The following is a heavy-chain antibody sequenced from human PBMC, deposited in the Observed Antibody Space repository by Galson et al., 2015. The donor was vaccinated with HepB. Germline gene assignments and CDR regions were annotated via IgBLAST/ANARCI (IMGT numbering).Heavy chain of an antibody. D-gene: IGHD1-14*01. CDR2: IYHSGST. V-gene: IGHV4-4*02. J-gene: IGHJ6*02. CDR1: GGSISSSNW. Sequence: SETLSLTCAVSGGSISSSNWWSWVRQPPGKGLEWIGEIYHSGSTNYNPSLKSRVTISVDKSKNQFSLKLSSVTAADTAVYYCARVSQGGLTYYYYYGMDVWGQGTTVTVSS. CDR3: ARVSQGGLTYYYYYGMDV.